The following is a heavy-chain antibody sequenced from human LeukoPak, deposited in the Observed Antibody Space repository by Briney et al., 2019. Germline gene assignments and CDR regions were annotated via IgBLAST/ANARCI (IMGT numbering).Heavy chain of an antibody. D-gene: IGHD2-15*01. CDR3: ARGPLGGYCSGGSCEPYYYYYGMNV. CDR1: GGSISSSSYY. J-gene: IGHJ6*02. CDR2: SYYSGSI. Sequence: SETLSLTCTVSGGSISSSSYYWGWIRQPPGKGLEWIGSSYYSGSIYYNPSLKSLVTMSVDTSKNQFSLKLSSVTAADTAVYYCARGPLGGYCSGGSCEPYYYYYGMNVWGQGTTVTVSS. V-gene: IGHV4-39*01.